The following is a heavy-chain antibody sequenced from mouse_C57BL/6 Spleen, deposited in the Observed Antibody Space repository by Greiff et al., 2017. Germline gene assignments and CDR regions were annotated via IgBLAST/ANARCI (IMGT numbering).Heavy chain of an antibody. CDR1: GFTFSSYG. J-gene: IGHJ4*01. V-gene: IGHV5-6*01. CDR3: ARPGGYAMDY. CDR2: ISSGGSYT. Sequence: EVKLVESGGDLVKPGGSLELSCAASGFTFSSYGMSWVRQTPDKRLEWVATISSGGSYTYYPDSVKGRFTISRDNAKNTLYLQMSSLKSEDTAMYYCARPGGYAMDYWGQGTSVTVSS.